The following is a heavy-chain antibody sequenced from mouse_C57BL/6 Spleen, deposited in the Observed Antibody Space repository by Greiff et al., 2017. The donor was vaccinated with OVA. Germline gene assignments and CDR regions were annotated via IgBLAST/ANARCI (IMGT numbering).Heavy chain of an antibody. D-gene: IGHD2-10*01. CDR1: GYAFSSSW. J-gene: IGHJ4*01. CDR3: ASPYYGNFYAMDY. CDR2: IYPGDGDT. Sequence: QVQLQQSGPELVKPGASVKISCKASGYAFSSSWMNWVKQRPGKGLEWIGRIYPGDGDTNYNGKFKGKATLTADKSSSTAYMQLSSLTSEDSAVYFCASPYYGNFYAMDYWGQGTSVTVSS. V-gene: IGHV1-82*01.